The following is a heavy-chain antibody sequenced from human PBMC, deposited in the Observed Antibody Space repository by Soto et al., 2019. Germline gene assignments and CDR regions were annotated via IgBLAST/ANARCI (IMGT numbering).Heavy chain of an antibody. Sequence: QVQLVESGGGVVQPGRSLRLSCAASGFTFSSYGMHWVRQAPGKGLEWVAVISYDGSNKYYADSVKGRFTISRDNSKNTLYLQMNSLRAEDTAVYYCAKGHSSSWYSEYYFDYSGQGTLVTDSS. D-gene: IGHD6-13*01. CDR2: ISYDGSNK. CDR3: AKGHSSSWYSEYYFDY. V-gene: IGHV3-30*18. CDR1: GFTFSSYG. J-gene: IGHJ4*02.